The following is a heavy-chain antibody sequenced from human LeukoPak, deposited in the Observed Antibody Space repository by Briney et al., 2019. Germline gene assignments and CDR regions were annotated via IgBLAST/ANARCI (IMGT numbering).Heavy chain of an antibody. Sequence: PSETLSLTCTASGGSISSYYWSWIRQPPGKGLEWIGYIYYSGSTNYNPSLKSRVTISVDTSKNQFSLKLSSVTAADTAVYYCARQGSGWSRGYYGMDVWGQGTTVTVSS. CDR3: ARQGSGWSRGYYGMDV. CDR2: IYYSGST. D-gene: IGHD6-19*01. V-gene: IGHV4-59*08. J-gene: IGHJ6*02. CDR1: GGSISSYY.